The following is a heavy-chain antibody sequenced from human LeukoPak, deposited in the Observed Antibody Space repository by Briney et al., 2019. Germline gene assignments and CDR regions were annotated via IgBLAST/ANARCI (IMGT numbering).Heavy chain of an antibody. J-gene: IGHJ6*02. V-gene: IGHV1-69*13. CDR3: ARGEVVPAAISYYYYGVAV. CDR2: IIPIFGTA. Sequence: RASVKVSCKASGGTFSSYAISWVRQAPGQGLEWMGGIIPIFGTANYAQKFQGRVTITADESTSTAYMELNRLRSDDTAVYFCARGEVVPAAISYYYYGVAVWGQGTTVTVSS. CDR1: GGTFSSYA. D-gene: IGHD2-2*02.